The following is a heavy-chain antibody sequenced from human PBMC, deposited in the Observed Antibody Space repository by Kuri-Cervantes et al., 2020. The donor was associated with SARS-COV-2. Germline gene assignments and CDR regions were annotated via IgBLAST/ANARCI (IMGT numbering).Heavy chain of an antibody. Sequence: GSLRLSCAVFGGSFSGYYWSWIRQPPGKGLEWIGEINHSGSTNYNPSLKSRVTISVDTSKNQFSLKLSSVTAADTAVYYCARGVGGGETFDFWGQGTLVTVSS. CDR3: ARGVGGGETFDF. CDR2: INHSGST. V-gene: IGHV4-34*01. J-gene: IGHJ4*02. CDR1: GGSFSGYY. D-gene: IGHD3-16*01.